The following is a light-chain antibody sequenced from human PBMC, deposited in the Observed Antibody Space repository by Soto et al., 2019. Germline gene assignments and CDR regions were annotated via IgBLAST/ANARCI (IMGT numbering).Light chain of an antibody. Sequence: EIVLTQSPATLSLSPGERATLSCRASQSVSSYLAWYQQKPGQAPRLLIYDASNRATGIPARFSGSGSGTDFTLTISSLEPEDFAVYYCQQNDNVPLTFGGGTKVEIK. J-gene: IGKJ4*01. CDR3: QQNDNVPLT. CDR1: QSVSSY. V-gene: IGKV3-11*01. CDR2: DAS.